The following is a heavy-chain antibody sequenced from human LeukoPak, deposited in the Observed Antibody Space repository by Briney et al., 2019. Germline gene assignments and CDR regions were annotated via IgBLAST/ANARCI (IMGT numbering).Heavy chain of an antibody. J-gene: IGHJ4*02. CDR2: ISGYNGNT. CDR3: ARYRPLWFGELSPFDY. D-gene: IGHD3-10*01. Sequence: GASVKVSCKASGYTFTSYGISWVRQAPGQGLEWMGWISGYNGNTNYAQKLQGRVTMTTDTSTSTAYMELRSLRSDDTAVYYCARYRPLWFGELSPFDYWGQGTLVTVSS. V-gene: IGHV1-18*01. CDR1: GYTFTSYG.